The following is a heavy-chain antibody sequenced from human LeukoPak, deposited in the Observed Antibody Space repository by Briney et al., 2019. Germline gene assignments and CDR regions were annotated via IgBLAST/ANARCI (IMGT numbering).Heavy chain of an antibody. Sequence: KPGGSLRLSCAASGFTFSDYYMSWIRQAPGTGLEWVSDISSTSIYTNYADSVKGRFTISRDNAKNSLYLQMNSLRAEDTAVYYCAREDGYSSSWYSDYWGQGTLVTVSS. CDR3: AREDGYSSSWYSDY. CDR2: ISSTSIYT. J-gene: IGHJ4*02. D-gene: IGHD6-13*01. CDR1: GFTFSDYY. V-gene: IGHV3-11*05.